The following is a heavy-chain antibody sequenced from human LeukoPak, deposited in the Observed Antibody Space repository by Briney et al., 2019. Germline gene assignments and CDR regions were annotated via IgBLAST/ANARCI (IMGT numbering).Heavy chain of an antibody. CDR3: ARGELLWFGELRGIDI. D-gene: IGHD3-10*01. Sequence: SETLSLTCTVSGGSISSYYWSWIRQPPGKGLEWIGYIYYSGSTNYNPSLKSRVTISVDTSKNQFSLKLSSVTAADTAVYYCARGELLWFGELRGIDIWGQGTMVTVSS. CDR2: IYYSGST. CDR1: GGSISSYY. V-gene: IGHV4-59*01. J-gene: IGHJ3*02.